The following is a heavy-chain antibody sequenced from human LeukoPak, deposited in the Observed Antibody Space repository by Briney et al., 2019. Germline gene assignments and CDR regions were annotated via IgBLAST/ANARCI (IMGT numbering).Heavy chain of an antibody. CDR3: AKDWDGTYYYDSSGYKGMDV. V-gene: IGHV3-23*01. J-gene: IGHJ6*02. CDR2: ISGSGGST. D-gene: IGHD3-22*01. CDR1: GFTFSSYA. Sequence: GGSLRLSCAASGFTFSSYAMSWVRQAPGKGLEWVSAISGSGGSTYYADSVKGRFTISRDNSKNTLYLQMNSLRAEDTAVYYCAKDWDGTYYYDSSGYKGMDVWGQGTTVTVSS.